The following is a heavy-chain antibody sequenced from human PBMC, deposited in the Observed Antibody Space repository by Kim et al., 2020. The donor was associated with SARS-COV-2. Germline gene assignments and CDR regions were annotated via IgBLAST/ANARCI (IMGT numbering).Heavy chain of an antibody. Sequence: SETLSLTCTVSGGSISSYYWSWIRQPPGKGLEWIGYIYYSGSTNYNPSLKSRVTISVDTSKNQFSLKLSSVTAADTAVYYCARHPNLAATLFDYWGQGTLVTVSS. D-gene: IGHD2-15*01. CDR3: ARHPNLAATLFDY. J-gene: IGHJ4*02. CDR2: IYYSGST. CDR1: GGSISSYY. V-gene: IGHV4-59*08.